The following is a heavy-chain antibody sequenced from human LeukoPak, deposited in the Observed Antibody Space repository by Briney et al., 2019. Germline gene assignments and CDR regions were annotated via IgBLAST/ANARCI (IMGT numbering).Heavy chain of an antibody. CDR1: GFTFSNYA. V-gene: IGHV3-23*01. J-gene: IGHJ4*02. Sequence: PGGSLRLSCAASGFTFSNYAMSWVRQAPGKGLGWVSAISGNGASTYYADSVKGRFTISRDSSKDTLYLQMNSLRAEDTAVYYCAKDRYRGYFVWLSDYWGQGTLVTVSS. CDR3: AKDRYRGYFVWLSDY. CDR2: ISGNGAST. D-gene: IGHD3-9*01.